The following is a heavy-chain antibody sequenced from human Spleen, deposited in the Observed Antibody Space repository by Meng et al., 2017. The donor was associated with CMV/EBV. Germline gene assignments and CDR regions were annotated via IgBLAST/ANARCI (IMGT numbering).Heavy chain of an antibody. Sequence: ASVKVSCKASGYTFTSYDINWVRQATGQGLEWMGWMNPNSGNTGYAQKFQGRVTMTRNTSISTAYMELRSLRSDDTAVYYCAREGYNNGKLFYYYGMDVWGQGTTVTVSS. CDR1: GYTFTSYD. CDR3: AREGYNNGKLFYYYGMDV. CDR2: MNPNSGNT. D-gene: IGHD1-1*01. J-gene: IGHJ6*02. V-gene: IGHV1-8*01.